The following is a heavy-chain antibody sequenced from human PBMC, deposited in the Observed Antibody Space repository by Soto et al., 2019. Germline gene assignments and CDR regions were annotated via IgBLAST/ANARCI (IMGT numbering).Heavy chain of an antibody. J-gene: IGHJ6*03. CDR3: ARGYSKVYYYYMDV. CDR1: GYTFTSYD. Sequence: ASVKVSCKASGYTFTSYDINWVRQATGQGLEWMGWMNPNSGNTGYAQKFQGRVTMTRNTSISTAYMELSSLRSEDTAVYYCARGYSKVYYYYMDVWGKGTPVTVSS. D-gene: IGHD4-4*01. CDR2: MNPNSGNT. V-gene: IGHV1-8*01.